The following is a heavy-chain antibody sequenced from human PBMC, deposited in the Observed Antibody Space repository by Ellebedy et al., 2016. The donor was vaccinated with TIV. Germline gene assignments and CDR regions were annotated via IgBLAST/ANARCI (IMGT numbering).Heavy chain of an antibody. CDR3: AKDLHGYDYYYFYYMDV. J-gene: IGHJ6*03. Sequence: GESLKISXAASGFTFSSYAMSWVRQAPGKGLEWVSSISGSSGSTYYADSVRGRFTISRDNSKNTLYLQMNSLRAEDTAVYYCAKDLHGYDYYYFYYMDVWGKGTTVTVSS. CDR2: ISGSSGST. CDR1: GFTFSSYA. D-gene: IGHD5-12*01. V-gene: IGHV3-23*01.